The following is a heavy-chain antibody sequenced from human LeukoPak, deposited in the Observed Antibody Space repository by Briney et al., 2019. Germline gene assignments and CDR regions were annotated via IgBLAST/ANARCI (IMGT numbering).Heavy chain of an antibody. CDR1: GCSFSDYY. CDR2: ISNSGNDI. V-gene: IGHV3-11*01. D-gene: IGHD5-12*01. J-gene: IGHJ4*02. Sequence: GGSLTLSCAASGCSFSDYYMSWLRQGPGKGLEWVAYISNSGNDIYYADSLKARFTISRDNAKNSLYLHINSLRAEDTAVYYCARQLAPTRFYFDYWGQGTLLTVSS. CDR3: ARQLAPTRFYFDY.